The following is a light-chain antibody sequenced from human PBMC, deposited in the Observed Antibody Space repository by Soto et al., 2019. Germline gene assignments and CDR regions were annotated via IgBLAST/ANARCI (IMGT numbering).Light chain of an antibody. CDR1: QSISSY. J-gene: IGKJ4*01. CDR3: QQSYSTPLT. Sequence: DIQMTQSPSSLSASVGDRVTITCRASQSISSYLNWYRQKPGKAPKLLIYDASSLQSGVPSRFSGSGSGTDFTLTISNLQPEDFATYYCQQSYSTPLTFGGGTKVEIK. CDR2: DAS. V-gene: IGKV1-39*01.